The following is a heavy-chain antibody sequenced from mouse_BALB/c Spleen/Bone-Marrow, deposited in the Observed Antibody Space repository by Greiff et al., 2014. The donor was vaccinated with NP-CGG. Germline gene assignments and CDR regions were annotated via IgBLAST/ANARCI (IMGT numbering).Heavy chain of an antibody. V-gene: IGHV1S81*02. J-gene: IGHJ2*01. CDR3: ARTYFDY. Sequence: QVQLQQSGAELVKPGASVKLSCKASGYTFTSYWMHWVKQRPGQGLEWIGEINPSNGRTNCNEKFKSKATLTVDKSSSTAYMQLSSLTSEDSAVYYCARTYFDYWGQGTTLTVSS. CDR1: GYTFTSYW. CDR2: INPSNGRT.